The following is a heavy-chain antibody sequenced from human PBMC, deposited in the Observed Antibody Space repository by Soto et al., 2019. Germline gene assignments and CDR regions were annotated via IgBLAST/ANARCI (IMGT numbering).Heavy chain of an antibody. CDR1: GGSISSSSYY. J-gene: IGHJ3*02. CDR2: IYYSGST. V-gene: IGHV4-39*01. Sequence: QLQLQESGPGLVKPSETLSLTCTVSGGSISSSSYYWGWIRQPPGKGLEWIGSIYYSGSTYYNPCLRSRVLISEDTSMHRFSLKPSSVTAADMAVYYCASITIFGVVILTYDAFDIWGQGTTVTVSS. CDR3: ASITIFGVVILTYDAFDI. D-gene: IGHD3-3*01.